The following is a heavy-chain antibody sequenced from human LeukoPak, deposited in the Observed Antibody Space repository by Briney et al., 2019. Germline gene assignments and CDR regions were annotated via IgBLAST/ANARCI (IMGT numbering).Heavy chain of an antibody. D-gene: IGHD5-18*01. Sequence: SETLSLTCAVSGYSISSGYYWTWIRQPPGKGLEWMGYIFYSGNTDYNPSLKSRVTISVDMSKNQISLKLYSVTAADTALYYCARARGYSYGYDYWGRGTLVTVSA. CDR3: ARARGYSYGYDY. CDR2: IFYSGNT. J-gene: IGHJ4*02. CDR1: GYSISSGYY. V-gene: IGHV4-61*01.